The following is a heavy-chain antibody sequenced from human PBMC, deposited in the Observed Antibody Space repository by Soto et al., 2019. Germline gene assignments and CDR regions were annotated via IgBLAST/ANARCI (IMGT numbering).Heavy chain of an antibody. J-gene: IGHJ6*02. V-gene: IGHV3-7*01. CDR2: MKQDGSEK. Sequence: EVQLVESGGGLVQPGGSLRLSCAAAGFTFSNYWMSWVRQTPGKRLEWVANMKQDGSEKYYVDSVKGRFTISRDNAKNSLYLQMNSLRAEETAVYYCARDGYDILTGYHIGGMDVWGQGTTVTVSS. CDR1: GFTFSNYW. CDR3: ARDGYDILTGYHIGGMDV. D-gene: IGHD3-9*01.